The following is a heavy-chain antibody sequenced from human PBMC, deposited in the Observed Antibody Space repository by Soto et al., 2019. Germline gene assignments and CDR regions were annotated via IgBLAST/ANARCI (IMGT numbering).Heavy chain of an antibody. J-gene: IGHJ4*02. CDR3: ARGPGYYFDY. Sequence: GGSLRLSCAASGFTFSSYAMHWVRQAPGKGLEYVSAISSNGGSTYYANSVKGRFTISRDNSKNTLYLQMGSLRAEDMAVYYCARGPGYYFDYWGQGILVTVSS. CDR2: ISSNGGST. CDR1: GFTFSSYA. V-gene: IGHV3-64*01.